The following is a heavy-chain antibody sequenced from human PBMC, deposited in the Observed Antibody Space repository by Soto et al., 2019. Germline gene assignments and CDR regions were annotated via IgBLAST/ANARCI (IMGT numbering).Heavy chain of an antibody. CDR2: ISYTGST. J-gene: IGHJ4*02. Sequence: QVQLQASGPGLVKPSQTLSLTCAVSGRSISSVGYYWSWVRQHPGKGLEWIGSISYTGSTYYNPSLENRLSISLDTSGNRFSLRLNSVTAADTAIYYCARPNDYWNGYGPFDYWGQGSLGSVSS. V-gene: IGHV4-31*11. D-gene: IGHD3-3*01. CDR1: GRSISSVGYY. CDR3: ARPNDYWNGYGPFDY.